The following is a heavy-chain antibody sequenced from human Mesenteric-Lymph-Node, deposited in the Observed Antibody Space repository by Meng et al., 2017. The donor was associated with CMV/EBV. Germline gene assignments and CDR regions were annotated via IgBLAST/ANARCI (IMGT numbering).Heavy chain of an antibody. CDR3: ARGSFRRPHNDFWSGSFGAGRFDP. CDR2: IPSGPGYI. J-gene: IGHJ5*02. D-gene: IGHD3-3*01. CDR1: GFTFSNYR. Sequence: GESLKISCAASGFTFSNYRMNWVRQSPEKGLEWVSSIPSGPGYIYYADSVKGRFTMSRDNAENSLYLQMNSLRAGDTAVYYCARGSFRRPHNDFWSGSFGAGRFDPWGQGTLVTVSS. V-gene: IGHV3-21*01.